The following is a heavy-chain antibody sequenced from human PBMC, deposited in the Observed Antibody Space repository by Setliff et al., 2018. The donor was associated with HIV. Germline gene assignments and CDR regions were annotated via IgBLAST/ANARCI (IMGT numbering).Heavy chain of an antibody. D-gene: IGHD6-6*01. CDR2: ISPSGAST. V-gene: IGHV1-46*01. CDR1: GGTFSGFG. J-gene: IGHJ4*02. CDR3: AREAEQGERSSSWYFDY. Sequence: ASVKVSCKASGGTFSGFGISWVRRAPGQGLEWMGMISPSGASTKYAQRLQGRVTLTRDTSSSTVYVELSSLRSDDTAVYYCAREAEQGERSSSWYFDYWGQGTLVTVSS.